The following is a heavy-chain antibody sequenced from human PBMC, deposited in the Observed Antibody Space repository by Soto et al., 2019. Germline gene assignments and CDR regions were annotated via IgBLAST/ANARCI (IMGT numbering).Heavy chain of an antibody. Sequence: SETLSLTCTVSGGSISRSSYYWVWIRQPPGKGLEWIGNIYYSGSTYYNPSLKSRVTISVATSKNQFSLKLSSVTAADTAVYYCARKDYYDSSTYYGWFEPWGQGTLVTVS. V-gene: IGHV4-39*01. D-gene: IGHD3-22*01. CDR1: GGSISRSSYY. CDR2: IYYSGST. J-gene: IGHJ5*02. CDR3: ARKDYYDSSTYYGWFEP.